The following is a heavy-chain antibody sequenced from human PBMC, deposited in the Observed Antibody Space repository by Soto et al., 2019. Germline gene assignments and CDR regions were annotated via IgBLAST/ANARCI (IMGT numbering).Heavy chain of an antibody. D-gene: IGHD4-17*01. CDR2: INPNSGGT. J-gene: IGHJ6*02. CDR3: AVTTPHVYYYYGMDV. CDR1: GYTFTGYY. Sequence: PSVKVSCKASGYTFTGYYMHWVRQAPGQGLEWMGWINPNSGGTNYAQKFQGRVTMTRDTSISTAYMELSRLRPDDTAVYYCAVTTPHVYYYYGMDVWGQGTTVTVSS. V-gene: IGHV1-2*02.